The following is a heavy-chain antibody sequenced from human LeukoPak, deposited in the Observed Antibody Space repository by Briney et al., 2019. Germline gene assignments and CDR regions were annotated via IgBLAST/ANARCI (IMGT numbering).Heavy chain of an antibody. J-gene: IGHJ6*04. CDR3: ARDRRHRSGGYYVLSLDV. CDR2: ISYDGSNK. CDR1: GFTFSSYA. D-gene: IGHD3-10*01. V-gene: IGHV3-30-3*01. Sequence: GGSLRLSCAASGFTFSSYAMDWVRQAPGKGLEWVAVISYDGSNKYYADSVKGRFTISRDNSKNTLYLQMNSLRAEDTAVYYCARDRRHRSGGYYVLSLDVWGKGTTVTVSS.